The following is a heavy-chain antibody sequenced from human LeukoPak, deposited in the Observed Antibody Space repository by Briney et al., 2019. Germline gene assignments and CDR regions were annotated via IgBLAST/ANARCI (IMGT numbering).Heavy chain of an antibody. V-gene: IGHV3-23*01. CDR1: GFSFSVYS. J-gene: IGHJ4*02. CDR3: AKGLGYSVYDLPDF. D-gene: IGHD5/OR15-5a*01. CDR2: INGNGDST. Sequence: GGSLRLSCAASGFSFSVYSMSWVRQAPGKGLEWVSGINGNGDSTFYLDSVRGRFTISRDFSKNTLYLQMRRLRAEDTALYYCAKGLGYSVYDLPDFWGQGTLVTVSS.